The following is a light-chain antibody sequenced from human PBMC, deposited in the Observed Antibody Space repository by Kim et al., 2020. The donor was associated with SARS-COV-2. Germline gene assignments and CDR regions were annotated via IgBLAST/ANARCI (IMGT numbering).Light chain of an antibody. J-gene: IGLJ1*01. Sequence: SSELTQDPAVSVALGQTVRITCQGDRLRNYYANWYQQKPGQAPVLVIYGKNNRPSGIPDRFSGSSSGNTASMTITGAQAEDEADYYCNSRDSSGNHLGVF. CDR3: NSRDSSGNHLGV. V-gene: IGLV3-19*01. CDR1: RLRNYY. CDR2: GKN.